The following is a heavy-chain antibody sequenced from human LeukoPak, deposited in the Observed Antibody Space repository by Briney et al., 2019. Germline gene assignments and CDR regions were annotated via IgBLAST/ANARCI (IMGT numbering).Heavy chain of an antibody. Sequence: SETLSLTCTVSGGSISSYYWSWIRQPPGKGLEWIGYIYYSGSTNYNPSLKSRVTISVDTSKNQFSLKLGSVTAADTAVYYCARGSCSSTSCYTGNWFDPWGQGTLVTVSS. CDR2: IYYSGST. CDR1: GGSISSYY. CDR3: ARGSCSSTSCYTGNWFDP. D-gene: IGHD2-2*02. V-gene: IGHV4-59*12. J-gene: IGHJ5*02.